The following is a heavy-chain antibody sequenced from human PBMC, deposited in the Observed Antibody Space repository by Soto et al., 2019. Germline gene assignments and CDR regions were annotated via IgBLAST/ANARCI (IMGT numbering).Heavy chain of an antibody. CDR3: ASSYGSGYRAFDY. J-gene: IGHJ4*02. CDR1: GDTFNFYS. Sequence: QVQLVQSGAEVKRPGSSVKVSCKASGDTFNFYSINWVRQAPGLGLEWMGRVNPIVSMSNYAQKFQGRVTMNADKSTSTAYMELNSLRSEDTAIYYCASSYGSGYRAFDYWGQGALVTVSS. CDR2: VNPIVSMS. V-gene: IGHV1-69*02. D-gene: IGHD3-10*01.